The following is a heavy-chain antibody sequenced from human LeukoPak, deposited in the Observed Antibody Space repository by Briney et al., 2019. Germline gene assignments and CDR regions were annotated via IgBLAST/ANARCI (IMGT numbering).Heavy chain of an antibody. D-gene: IGHD2-15*01. J-gene: IGHJ4*02. CDR2: ISYDGSNK. V-gene: IGHV3-30*18. CDR1: GFTFSSYG. CDR3: AKDPQSQCGGGRCYRNFDY. Sequence: GGSLRLSCAASGFTFSSYGMHWVRQAPGKGLEWVAVISYDGSNKYYADSVKGRFTISRDNSKNTLYLQMNSLRAEDTAVYYCAKDPQSQCGGGRCYRNFDYWGQGTLVTVSS.